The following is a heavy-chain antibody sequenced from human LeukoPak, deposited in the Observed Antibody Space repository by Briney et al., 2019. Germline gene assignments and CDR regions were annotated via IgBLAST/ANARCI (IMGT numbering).Heavy chain of an antibody. D-gene: IGHD6-19*01. CDR1: GGSFSGYY. J-gene: IGHJ1*01. CDR3: ARGPPAGVQQWLVLGYFQH. Sequence: PSETLSLTCAVYGGSFSGYYWSWIRQPPGKGLEWIGEINHSGSTNYNPSLKSRVTIAVDTSKRQFSLKLSSVTAADTAVYYCARGPPAGVQQWLVLGYFQHWGQGTLVTVSS. CDR2: INHSGST. V-gene: IGHV4-34*01.